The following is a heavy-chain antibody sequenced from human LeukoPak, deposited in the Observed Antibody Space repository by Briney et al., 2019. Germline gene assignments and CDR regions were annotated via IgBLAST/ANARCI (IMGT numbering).Heavy chain of an antibody. Sequence: RASVKVSFKASGGTFSSYAISWVRQAPGQGLEWMGRIIPILGIANYAQKFQGRVTITADKSTSTAYMELSSPRSEDTAVYYCARAPPGLQNIVVVPAADNWGQGTLVTVSS. J-gene: IGHJ4*02. CDR3: ARAPPGLQNIVVVPAADN. D-gene: IGHD2-2*01. CDR2: IIPILGIA. CDR1: GGTFSSYA. V-gene: IGHV1-69*04.